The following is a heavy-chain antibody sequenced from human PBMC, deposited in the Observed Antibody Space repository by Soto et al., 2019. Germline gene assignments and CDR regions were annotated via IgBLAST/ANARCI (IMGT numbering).Heavy chain of an antibody. Sequence: PGGSLRLSCAASGFTFGTFAMSWVRQAPGKGLKWVSAVSGGGGTTYYADSVKGRFTISRDKSKNTLYLQMNSLRAEDTALYYCAKWFSSTWYDYFDYWGQGSLVTGSS. CDR1: GFTFGTFA. J-gene: IGHJ4*02. V-gene: IGHV3-23*01. CDR2: VSGGGGTT. CDR3: AKWFSSTWYDYFDY. D-gene: IGHD6-13*01.